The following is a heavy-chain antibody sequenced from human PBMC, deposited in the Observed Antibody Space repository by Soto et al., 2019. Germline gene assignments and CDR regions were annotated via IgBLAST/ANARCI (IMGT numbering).Heavy chain of an antibody. CDR1: GFTFSSYS. CDR3: AREYGNYYYYYGMDV. Sequence: EVQLVESGGGLVKPGGSLRLSCAASGFTFSSYSMNWVRQAPGKGLEWVSSISSSSSYIYYADSVKGRFTISRDNAKNSLYLQMTSLRAEDTAVYYCAREYGNYYYYYGMDVWGQGTTVTVSS. D-gene: IGHD3-10*01. J-gene: IGHJ6*02. V-gene: IGHV3-21*01. CDR2: ISSSSSYI.